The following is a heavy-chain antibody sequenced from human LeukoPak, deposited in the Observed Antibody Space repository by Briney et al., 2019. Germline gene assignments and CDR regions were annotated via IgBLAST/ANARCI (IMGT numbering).Heavy chain of an antibody. CDR3: ATGGLLRFFHGMDV. CDR2: FDPXXXXX. CDR1: GYTLXXLX. V-gene: IGHV1-24*01. J-gene: IGHJ6*02. Sequence: ASVKVSCKVSGYTLXXLXXXWVRQAPGKGLXWXXGFDPXXXXXXXXXXXXXXXXXXXXXSTXTAYMEXSSLRSEDTAVYYCATGGLLRFFHGMDVWGQGTTVTVSS. D-gene: IGHD3-3*01.